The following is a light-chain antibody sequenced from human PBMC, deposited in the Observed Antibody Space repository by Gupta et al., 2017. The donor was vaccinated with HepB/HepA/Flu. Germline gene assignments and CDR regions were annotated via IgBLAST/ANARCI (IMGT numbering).Light chain of an antibody. CDR1: QSLLHDTGYNY. CDR3: MQARQSLT. V-gene: IGKV2-28*01. CDR2: VGS. J-gene: IGKJ4*01. Sequence: DIVMIQSPLSLSVAPGEPSSISCRSRQSLLHDTGYNYLDWYLQKPGQSAQLLIYVGSNRASGGPDRFSGSGSGTDFTLKIIRVEAEDVGVYYCMQARQSLTFGGGTRLEIK.